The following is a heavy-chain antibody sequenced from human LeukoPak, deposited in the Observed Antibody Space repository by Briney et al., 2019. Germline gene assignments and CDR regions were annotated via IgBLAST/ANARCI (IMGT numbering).Heavy chain of an antibody. Sequence: SETLSLTCTVSGGSISSYYWSWIRQPAGKGLEWIGRIYTSGSTNYNPSLKSRVTMSVDTSKNQFSLKLSSVTAADTAVYYCARVRDDSSGYSPLFSPYYYYYYMDVWGKGTTVTISS. CDR3: ARVRDDSSGYSPLFSPYYYYYYMDV. CDR1: GGSISSYY. V-gene: IGHV4-4*07. D-gene: IGHD3-22*01. J-gene: IGHJ6*03. CDR2: IYTSGST.